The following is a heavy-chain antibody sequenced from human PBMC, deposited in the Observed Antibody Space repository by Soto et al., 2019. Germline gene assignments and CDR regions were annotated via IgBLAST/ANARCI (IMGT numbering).Heavy chain of an antibody. D-gene: IGHD3-22*01. CDR2: IFHSGIT. Sequence: WTWIRQSPGKGLEWIGYIFHSGITDYNPSVKSRVTISIDKSRYLFSLNLTSVTAADTAVYYCARDRYFYDSRGYYRTLDSWGQGTLVTVSS. CDR3: ARDRYFYDSRGYYRTLDS. J-gene: IGHJ5*01. V-gene: IGHV4-61*03.